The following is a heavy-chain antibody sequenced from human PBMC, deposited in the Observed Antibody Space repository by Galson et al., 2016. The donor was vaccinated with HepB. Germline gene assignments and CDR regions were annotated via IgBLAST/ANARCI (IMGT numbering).Heavy chain of an antibody. V-gene: IGHV2-5*02. CDR1: GLSLSTSGVG. D-gene: IGHD3-10*01. CDR2: IYWDADK. CDR3: AHRPRPYYGSGGPFDY. Sequence: PALVKPTQTLTLTCTLSGLSLSTSGVGVGWIRQPPGKALEWLAVIYWDADKRYRPSLKSRLTITKDTSKNLVVLTMTNMDPVDTATYYCAHRPRPYYGSGGPFDYWGQGALVTVSS. J-gene: IGHJ4*02.